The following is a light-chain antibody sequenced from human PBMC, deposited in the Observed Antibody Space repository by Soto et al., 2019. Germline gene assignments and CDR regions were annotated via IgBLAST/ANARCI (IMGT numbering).Light chain of an antibody. J-gene: IGLJ1*01. CDR1: SSDVGAYNS. Sequence: QSVLTQAASVSGSPGQSIAISCTGTSSDVGAYNSVSWYQQYPGKAPKLMIHDVSNRPSGVSDRFSGSKSGNTASLTISGLQAEGEADYYCSSYTSSNSYVFGSGTKVTVL. V-gene: IGLV2-14*01. CDR3: SSYTSSNSYV. CDR2: DVS.